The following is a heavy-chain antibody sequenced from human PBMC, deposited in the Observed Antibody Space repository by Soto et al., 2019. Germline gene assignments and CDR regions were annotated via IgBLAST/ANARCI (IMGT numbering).Heavy chain of an antibody. V-gene: IGHV4-59*08. CDR2: IDSNGGT. D-gene: IGHD3-10*01. CDR3: VRQGFGRLHGLGDV. J-gene: IGHJ6*02. Sequence: QVQLQESGPGLVKPSETLSLTCTVSDDSSSNYKWSWIRQPPGRRLEWIGYIDSNGGTSYNPSLQSRVTISIDTSTKQFFLNLSSVTAADAAVYYCVRQGFGRLHGLGDVWGQGTTVTVSS. CDR1: DDSSSNYK.